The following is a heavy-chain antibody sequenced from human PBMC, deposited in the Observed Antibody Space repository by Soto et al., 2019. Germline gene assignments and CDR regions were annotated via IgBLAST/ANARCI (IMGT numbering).Heavy chain of an antibody. V-gene: IGHV4-39*07. Sequence: PSETLSLTCPLSGGSLSSSNYYWGWIRQPPGKGLEWIGSINHSGSTNYNPSLKSRVTISVDTSKNQFSLKLSSVTAADTAVYYCARGGYYYGSGSYYNVGYYYYYGMDVWGQGTTVTVSS. CDR2: INHSGST. CDR3: ARGGYYYGSGSYYNVGYYYYYGMDV. J-gene: IGHJ6*02. D-gene: IGHD3-10*01. CDR1: GGSLSSSNYY.